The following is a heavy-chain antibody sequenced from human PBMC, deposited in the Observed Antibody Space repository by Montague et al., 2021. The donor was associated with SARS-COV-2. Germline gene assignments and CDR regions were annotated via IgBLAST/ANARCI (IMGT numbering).Heavy chain of an antibody. CDR1: GGSISSGGYY. CDR2: IYYSGST. V-gene: IGHV4-31*03. D-gene: IGHD3-3*01. CDR3: ARGGTIFGVVIRPFDY. J-gene: IGHJ4*02. Sequence: ILSLTCTVSGGSISSGGYYWSWIRQHPGKGLEWIGYIYYSGSTYYNPSLKSRVTISVDTSKNQFSLKLSSVTAADMAVYYCARGGTIFGVVIRPFDYWGQGTLVTVSS.